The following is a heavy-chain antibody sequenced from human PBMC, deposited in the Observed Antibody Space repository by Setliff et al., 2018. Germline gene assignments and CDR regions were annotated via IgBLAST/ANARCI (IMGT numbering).Heavy chain of an antibody. CDR3: ARQLYYYGTPGYFDY. J-gene: IGHJ4*02. D-gene: IGHD3-10*01. V-gene: IGHV4-30-4*08. CDR2: IYYSGNT. Sequence: SEPLSLTCTVSGGSISSGDYYWTWVRQPPGKGLEWIGFIYYSGNTFYNPSLKSRLTISVDTSKNLFSLKLSSVTAADTAVYFCARQLYYYGTPGYFDYWGQGTLVTVSS. CDR1: GGSISSGDYY.